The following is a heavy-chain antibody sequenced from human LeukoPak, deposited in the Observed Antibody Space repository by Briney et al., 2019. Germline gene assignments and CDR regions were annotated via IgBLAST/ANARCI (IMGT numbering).Heavy chain of an antibody. CDR1: GGSISSSNW. D-gene: IGHD3-22*01. CDR2: IYHSGST. V-gene: IGHV4-4*02. CDR3: ARWAYDSSGYPFDY. J-gene: IGHJ4*02. Sequence: PSETLSLTCAVSGGSISSSNWWSWVRQPPGKGLEWIGEIYHSGSTNYNPSLKGRVTISVDKSKNQFSLKPSSVTAADTAVYYCARWAYDSSGYPFDYWGQGTLVTVSS.